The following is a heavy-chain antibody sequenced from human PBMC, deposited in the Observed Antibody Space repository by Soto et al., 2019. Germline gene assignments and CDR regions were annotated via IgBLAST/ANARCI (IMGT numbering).Heavy chain of an antibody. CDR2: ISGSGGST. Sequence: PGGSLRLSCAASGFTFSSYAMSWVRQAPGKGLEWVSAISGSGGSTYYADSVKGRFTISRDNSKNTLYLQMNSLRAEDTAVYYCAKAGTEGYSSPYFPHWGQGTLVTVSS. D-gene: IGHD6-13*01. CDR3: AKAGTEGYSSPYFPH. V-gene: IGHV3-23*01. J-gene: IGHJ1*01. CDR1: GFTFSSYA.